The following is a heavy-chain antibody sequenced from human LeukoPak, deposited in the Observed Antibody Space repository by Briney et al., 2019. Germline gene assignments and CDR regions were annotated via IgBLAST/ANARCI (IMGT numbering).Heavy chain of an antibody. Sequence: GGSLRLSCAASGFTFSSYGMHWVRQAPGKGLEWVAFIRYDGSNKYYADSVKGRFTISRDNSKNTLYLQMNSLRAEDTAVYYCPKDRLNLYYYGSGSFYNDLDYWGQGTLVTVSS. CDR1: GFTFSSYG. CDR3: PKDRLNLYYYGSGSFYNDLDY. J-gene: IGHJ4*02. V-gene: IGHV3-30*02. D-gene: IGHD3-10*01. CDR2: IRYDGSNK.